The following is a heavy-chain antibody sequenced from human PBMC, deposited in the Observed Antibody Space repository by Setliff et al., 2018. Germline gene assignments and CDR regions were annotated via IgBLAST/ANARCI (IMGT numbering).Heavy chain of an antibody. CDR1: GGSLRNNF. Sequence: TSETLSLTCTVSGGSLRNNFWGWIRQSPGKGLEWIGSLYYSGDTYYNPSLKSRVTMSVDMSKNQFSLKLSSVTAADTAICYCALSSSWFKDFQHWGQGTLVTVSS. CDR3: ALSSSWFKDFQH. CDR2: LYYSGDT. D-gene: IGHD6-13*01. J-gene: IGHJ1*01. V-gene: IGHV4-39*07.